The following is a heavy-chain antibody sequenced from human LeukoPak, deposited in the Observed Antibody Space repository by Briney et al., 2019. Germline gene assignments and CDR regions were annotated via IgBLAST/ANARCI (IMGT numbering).Heavy chain of an antibody. CDR2: IFYSGST. J-gene: IGHJ4*02. V-gene: IGHV4-59*01. CDR3: ARTREGLFDY. D-gene: IGHD1-26*01. Sequence: PSETLSLTCTVSGASISSYYWSWIRQPPGKGLERIGYIFYSGSTNYYPSLKSRVTITVDTSKNQFSLKLTSVTAADTAVYYCARTREGLFDYWGQGTLVSVSS. CDR1: GASISSYY.